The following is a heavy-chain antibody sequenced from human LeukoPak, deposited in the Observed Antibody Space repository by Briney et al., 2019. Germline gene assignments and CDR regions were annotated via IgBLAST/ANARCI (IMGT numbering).Heavy chain of an antibody. CDR1: GFTFSSYG. CDR3: AKERGGLQYGDYSYYYYYGMDV. J-gene: IGHJ6*02. V-gene: IGHV3-30*18. Sequence: GGSLRLSCAASGFTFSSYGMHWVRQAPGKRLEWVAVISYDGSNKYYADSVKGRFTISRDNSKNTLYLQMNSLRAEDTAVYYCAKERGGLQYGDYSYYYYYGMDVWGQGTTVTVSS. CDR2: ISYDGSNK. D-gene: IGHD4-17*01.